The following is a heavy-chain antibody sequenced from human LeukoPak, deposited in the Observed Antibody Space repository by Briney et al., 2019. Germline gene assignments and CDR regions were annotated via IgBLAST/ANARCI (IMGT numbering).Heavy chain of an antibody. Sequence: GGSLRLSCAASGFTFSGSAMHWVRQASGKGLEWVGRIRSKANSYATAYAASVKGRFTISRDDSKNTAYLQMNSLKTEDTAVYYCTRQGYCSSTSCSVHWGQGTLVTASS. D-gene: IGHD2-2*01. CDR1: GFTFSGSA. J-gene: IGHJ4*02. V-gene: IGHV3-73*01. CDR2: IRSKANSYAT. CDR3: TRQGYCSSTSCSVH.